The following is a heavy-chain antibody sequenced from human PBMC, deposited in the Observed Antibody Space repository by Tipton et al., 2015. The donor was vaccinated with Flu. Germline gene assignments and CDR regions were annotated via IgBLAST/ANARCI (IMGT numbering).Heavy chain of an antibody. V-gene: IGHV3-7*01. CDR3: VSAAVGG. J-gene: IGHJ4*02. CDR2: INQDGSDK. CDR1: GFTFNSYW. D-gene: IGHD6-19*01. Sequence: SLRLSCAASGFTFNSYWMTWVRQAPGEGLEWVANINQDGSDKNYADSVKGRFTISRDNAMNTLYLQMNSLRAEDTAVYYCVSAAVGGWGQGTLVTVSS.